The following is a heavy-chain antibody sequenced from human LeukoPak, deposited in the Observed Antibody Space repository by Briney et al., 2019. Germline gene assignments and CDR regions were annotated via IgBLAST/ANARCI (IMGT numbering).Heavy chain of an antibody. Sequence: GASVKVSCKASGYTFTNYDINWVRQATGQGLELMGWMNPNSGNTDYAQGFQGSLTITRNTSISTAYMELSGLRSEDTAVYYCARVAAAGTSFDIWGQGTLVTVSS. D-gene: IGHD6-13*01. V-gene: IGHV1-8*03. CDR3: ARVAAAGTSFDI. CDR1: GYTFTNYD. J-gene: IGHJ3*02. CDR2: MNPNSGNT.